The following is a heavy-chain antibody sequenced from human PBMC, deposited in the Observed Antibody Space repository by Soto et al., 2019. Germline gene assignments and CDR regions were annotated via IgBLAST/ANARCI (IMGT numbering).Heavy chain of an antibody. J-gene: IGHJ4*02. D-gene: IGHD3-10*01. CDR3: ASFGTFYYGSGSTAPFAI. CDR1: GGSISSGDYY. Sequence: SETLSLTCTVSGGSISSGDYYWSWIRQPPGKGLEWIGYIYYSGSTYYNPSLKSRVTISVDTSKNQFSLNLSSVTAADTAVYYCASFGTFYYGSGSTAPFAIWGQGTLVPVSS. CDR2: IYYSGST. V-gene: IGHV4-30-4*01.